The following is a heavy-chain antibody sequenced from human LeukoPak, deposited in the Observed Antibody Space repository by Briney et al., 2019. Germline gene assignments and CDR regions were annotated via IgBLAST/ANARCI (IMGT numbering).Heavy chain of an antibody. D-gene: IGHD1-26*01. J-gene: IGHJ3*02. V-gene: IGHV4-59*08. CDR3: ARHTPLVGAIHEGGDDAFDI. CDR2: IYYSGST. CDR1: GGSISSYY. Sequence: SETLSLTCTVSGGSISSYYWSWIRQPPGKGLEWIGYIYYSGSTNYNPSLKSRVTISVDTSKNQFSLKLSSVTAADTAVYYCARHTPLVGAIHEGGDDAFDIWGQRTMVTVSS.